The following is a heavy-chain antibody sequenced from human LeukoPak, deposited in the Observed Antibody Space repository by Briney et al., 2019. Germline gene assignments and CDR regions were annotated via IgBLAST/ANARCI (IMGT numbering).Heavy chain of an antibody. J-gene: IGHJ6*02. CDR2: IYPGQSDI. Sequence: GESLKISCKGSGYSFTSYWIGWVRQMPGKGLELMGIIYPGQSDIGYSPSFQGQVTISADKSISTAYLQWSSLKASDTAMYYCARARDCSGGSCYPSYYYYGMDIWGQGTTVTVSS. D-gene: IGHD2-15*01. CDR1: GYSFTSYW. CDR3: ARARDCSGGSCYPSYYYYGMDI. V-gene: IGHV5-51*01.